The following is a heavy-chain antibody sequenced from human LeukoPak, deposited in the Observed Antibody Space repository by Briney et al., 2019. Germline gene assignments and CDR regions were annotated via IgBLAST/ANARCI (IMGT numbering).Heavy chain of an antibody. CDR3: ARDVRGDY. Sequence: PGGSLRLSCAASGFTFSSYTMNWVRQAPGKGLEWVSSISSNGNFIYYAESVKGRFTISRDNAQSSLDLQMNSLGAEDTAIHYCARDVRGDYWGQETLVTVSS. V-gene: IGHV3-21*01. CDR2: ISSNGNFI. D-gene: IGHD3-10*01. CDR1: GFTFSSYT. J-gene: IGHJ4*02.